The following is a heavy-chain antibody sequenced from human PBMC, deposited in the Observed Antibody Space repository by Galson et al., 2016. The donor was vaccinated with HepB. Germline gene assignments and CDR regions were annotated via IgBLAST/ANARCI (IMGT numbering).Heavy chain of an antibody. CDR1: GFTFNNHD. Sequence: SLRLSCAASGFTFNNHDTHWVRQAPGKGLEWVALISYDGSNEYYSDSVKGRFTISRDNSKNTMYLQMNRVRLEDTAVYYCAKDLWRRGFLDHWGQGTLVTVSS. CDR2: ISYDGSNE. D-gene: IGHD2-21*01. CDR3: AKDLWRRGFLDH. V-gene: IGHV3-30*18. J-gene: IGHJ4*02.